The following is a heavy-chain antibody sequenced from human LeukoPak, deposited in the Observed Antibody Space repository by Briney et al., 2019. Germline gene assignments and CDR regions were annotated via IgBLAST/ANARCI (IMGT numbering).Heavy chain of an antibody. D-gene: IGHD5-18*01. Sequence: SETLSLTCALYGGSFSDYYWSWIRQAPGKGLEWVGEINHRGTTTYNPSLKSRVSLSVDTSKNQFSLKLRSVTAADTAVYYCARALGYSYGNDYWGQGTLVTVSS. V-gene: IGHV4-34*01. CDR2: INHRGTT. CDR1: GGSFSDYY. J-gene: IGHJ4*02. CDR3: ARALGYSYGNDY.